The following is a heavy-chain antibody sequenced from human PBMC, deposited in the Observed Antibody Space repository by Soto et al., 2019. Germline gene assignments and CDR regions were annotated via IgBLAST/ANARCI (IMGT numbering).Heavy chain of an antibody. J-gene: IGHJ4*02. Sequence: ASVKVSCKASGGTFSSYAISWVRQAPGQGLEWMGGIIPIFGTANYAQKFQGRVTITADESTSTAYMELSSLRSEDTAVYYCATVDTAMAFDYWGQGTLVTVSS. CDR3: ATVDTAMAFDY. CDR1: GGTFSSYA. V-gene: IGHV1-69*13. CDR2: IIPIFGTA. D-gene: IGHD5-18*01.